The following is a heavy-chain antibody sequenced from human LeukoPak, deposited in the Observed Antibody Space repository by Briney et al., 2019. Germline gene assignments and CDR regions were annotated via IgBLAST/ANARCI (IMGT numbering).Heavy chain of an antibody. CDR3: ARAFWSGYPFDY. Sequence: PGGSLRLSCAASGFTFSDYSMNWVRQAPGKGLEWVSSISSRSSYIYYADSVKGRFTISRDNAKNSLYLQMNSLRAEDTAVYYCARAFWSGYPFDYWGQGTLVTVSS. CDR2: ISSRSSYI. J-gene: IGHJ4*02. D-gene: IGHD3-3*01. CDR1: GFTFSDYS. V-gene: IGHV3-21*01.